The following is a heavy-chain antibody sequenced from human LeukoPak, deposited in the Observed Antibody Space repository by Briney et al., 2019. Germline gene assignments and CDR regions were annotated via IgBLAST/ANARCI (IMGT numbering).Heavy chain of an antibody. CDR2: IKGDGSEK. D-gene: IGHD6-13*01. Sequence: GGSLRLSCAASGFTFSAYWMSWVRQAPGKGLEWVAHIKGDGSEKYSVDSVKGRFTISRDNTKNSLYLQMNSLRAEDTAVYYCARGGYTSSWYISRDYWGQGTLVTVSS. CDR3: ARGGYTSSWYISRDY. CDR1: GFTFSAYW. J-gene: IGHJ4*02. V-gene: IGHV3-7*01.